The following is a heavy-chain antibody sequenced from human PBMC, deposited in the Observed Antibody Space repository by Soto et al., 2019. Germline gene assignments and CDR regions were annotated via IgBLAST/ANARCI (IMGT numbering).Heavy chain of an antibody. J-gene: IGHJ5*02. CDR3: ARGEVVVAASGSWFDP. Sequence: QVQLQESGPGLVKPSQTLSLTCTVSGGSISSGDYYWSWIRQPPGKGLEWIGYIYYSGSTYYNPSLKSRVTMSVDTSKNQFSLKLSSVTAADTAVYYCARGEVVVAASGSWFDPWGQGTLVTVSS. V-gene: IGHV4-30-4*01. CDR2: IYYSGST. D-gene: IGHD2-15*01. CDR1: GGSISSGDYY.